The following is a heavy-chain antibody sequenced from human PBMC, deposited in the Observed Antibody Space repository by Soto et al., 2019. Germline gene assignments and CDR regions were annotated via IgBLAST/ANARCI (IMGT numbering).Heavy chain of an antibody. CDR2: ICCDGSNK. V-gene: IGHV3-33*01. CDR3: YRDDYEYVWARYHIDH. J-gene: IGHJ5*02. CDR1: GFTFSSYG. Sequence: QVQLVESGGGLVQPGGSLRLSCAASGFTFSSYGMNWVRQAPGKGLEWVAVICCDGSNKYYADSVKGRFTISRDNSKNTKYMQMHSLSAQSTAVYDVYRDDYEYVWARYHIDHWGQGTLVTVSS. D-gene: IGHD3-16*02.